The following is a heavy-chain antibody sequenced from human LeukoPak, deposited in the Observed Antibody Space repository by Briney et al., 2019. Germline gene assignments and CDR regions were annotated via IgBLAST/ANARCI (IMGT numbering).Heavy chain of an antibody. V-gene: IGHV1-69*04. CDR3: ARARMTTVTPYYFDY. D-gene: IGHD4-17*01. CDR2: IIPILGIA. CDR1: GGTFSSCA. J-gene: IGHJ4*02. Sequence: VASVNVSCKASGGTFSSCAISWVRQAPGQGLEWMGRIIPILGIANYAQKFQGRVTITADKSTSTAYMELSSLRSEDTAVYYCARARMTTVTPYYFDYWGQGTLVTVSS.